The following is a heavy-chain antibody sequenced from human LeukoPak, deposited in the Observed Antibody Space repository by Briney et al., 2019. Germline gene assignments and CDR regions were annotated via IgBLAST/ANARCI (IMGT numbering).Heavy chain of an antibody. V-gene: IGHV3-23*01. J-gene: IGHJ6*02. CDR3: ARVKDYYFYGWDV. Sequence: PGGSLRLSCAASGFTFSSNAMSWVRQAPGRGREWVAGISNSGGTTYYADSVRGRFTISRDNSKNTLYLQMNSLRAEDTAVYYCARVKDYYFYGWDVWGQGTTVTVSS. CDR2: ISNSGGTT. CDR1: GFTFSSNA.